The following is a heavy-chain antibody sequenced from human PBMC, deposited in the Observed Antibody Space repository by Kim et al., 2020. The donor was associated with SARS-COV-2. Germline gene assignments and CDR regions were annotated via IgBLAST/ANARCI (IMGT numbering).Heavy chain of an antibody. CDR3: ATGVAAAGTPDDYYYYYGMDV. J-gene: IGHJ6*02. CDR1: GYTLTELS. D-gene: IGHD6-13*01. V-gene: IGHV1-24*01. Sequence: ASVKVSCKVSGYTLTELSIHWVRQAPGKGLEWMGGFDPEDGETIYAQKFQGRVTMTEDTSTDTAYMELSSLRSEDTAVYYCATGVAAAGTPDDYYYYYGMDVWGQGTTVTVSS. CDR2: FDPEDGET.